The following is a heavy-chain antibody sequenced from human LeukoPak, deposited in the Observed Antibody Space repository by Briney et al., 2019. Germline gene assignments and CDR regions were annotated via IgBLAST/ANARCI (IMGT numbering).Heavy chain of an antibody. CDR3: AKLSVQVVAGNFDY. Sequence: GGSLRLSCAASGFAFSSYAMSWVRQSPGKGLGWVSAISGSGGSTYYADSVKGRFTISRDNSKNTLYLQLNSLRAEDTAVYYCAKLSVQVVAGNFDYWGQGTLVTVSS. V-gene: IGHV3-23*01. CDR1: GFAFSSYA. CDR2: ISGSGGST. J-gene: IGHJ4*02. D-gene: IGHD2-15*01.